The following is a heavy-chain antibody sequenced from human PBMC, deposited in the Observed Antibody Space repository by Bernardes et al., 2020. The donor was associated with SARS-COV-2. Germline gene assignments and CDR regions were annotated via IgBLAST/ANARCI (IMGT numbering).Heavy chain of an antibody. CDR1: GFTFSSYA. CDR3: AKDLGPYSSGWYSYYYYDMDV. J-gene: IGHJ6*02. D-gene: IGHD6-19*01. V-gene: IGHV3-23*01. Sequence: GGSLRLSCAASGFTFSSYAMSWVRQAPGKGLEWVSAISGSGGSTYYADSVKGRFTIPRDNSKNTLYLQMNSQRAEDTAVYYCAKDLGPYSSGWYSYYYYDMDVWGQGTTVTVSS. CDR2: ISGSGGST.